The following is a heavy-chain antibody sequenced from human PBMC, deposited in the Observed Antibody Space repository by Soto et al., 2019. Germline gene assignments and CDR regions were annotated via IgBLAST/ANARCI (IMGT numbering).Heavy chain of an antibody. CDR3: ARDRMYYDSSGYYDY. Sequence: QVQLVESGGGVVQPGRSLRLSCVASGFTFSSYGMHWVRQAPGKGLEWVAVIWYDGSNKYYADSVKGRFTISRDNSKNTLYLQMNSLRAEDTAAYYCARDRMYYDSSGYYDYWGQGTLVTVSS. V-gene: IGHV3-33*01. J-gene: IGHJ4*02. CDR1: GFTFSSYG. D-gene: IGHD3-22*01. CDR2: IWYDGSNK.